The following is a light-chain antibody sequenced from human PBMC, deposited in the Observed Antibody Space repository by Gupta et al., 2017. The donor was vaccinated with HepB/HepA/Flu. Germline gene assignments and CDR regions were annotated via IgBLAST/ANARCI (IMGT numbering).Light chain of an antibody. CDR1: QSIDSY. CDR2: SAS. CDR3: QQSYSNLWT. V-gene: IGKV1-39*01. Sequence: DIQLTQSPSSLSASVGDRVTLTCRASQSIDSYLNWYQQKPGNAPKLLIYSASSLQSGVPSRFSGSGSGTDFTLTISSLKPEDFASYFCQQSYSNLWTFGQGTKVEIK. J-gene: IGKJ1*01.